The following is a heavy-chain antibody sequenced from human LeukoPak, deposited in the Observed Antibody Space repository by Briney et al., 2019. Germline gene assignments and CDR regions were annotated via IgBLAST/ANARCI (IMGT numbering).Heavy chain of an antibody. CDR3: ARERHYYFDY. CDR2: FDPEEGET. V-gene: IGHV1-24*01. CDR1: GHTLTELP. Sequence: GASVKVSCKVSGHTLTELPIHWVRQGPAKGLEWMGGFDPEEGETFYAQKFQGRVTMTRDTSTSTVYMELSSLRSEDTAVYYCARERHYYFDYWGQGTLVTVSS. D-gene: IGHD3-3*02. J-gene: IGHJ4*02.